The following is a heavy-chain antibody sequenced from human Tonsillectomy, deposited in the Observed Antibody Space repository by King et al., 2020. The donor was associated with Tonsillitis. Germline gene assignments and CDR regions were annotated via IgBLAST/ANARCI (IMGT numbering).Heavy chain of an antibody. CDR2: ISYDGSNK. Sequence: VQLVESGGGVVQPGRSLRLSCAASGFTFSSYGMHWVRQAPGKGLEWVAVISYDGSNKYYADSVKGRFTISRDNSKNTLYLQMNSLRAEDTAVYYCAKVPVRGGEYSYGYDLGFDYWGQGTLVTVSS. J-gene: IGHJ4*02. CDR1: GFTFSSYG. CDR3: AKVPVRGGEYSYGYDLGFDY. V-gene: IGHV3-30*18. D-gene: IGHD5-18*01.